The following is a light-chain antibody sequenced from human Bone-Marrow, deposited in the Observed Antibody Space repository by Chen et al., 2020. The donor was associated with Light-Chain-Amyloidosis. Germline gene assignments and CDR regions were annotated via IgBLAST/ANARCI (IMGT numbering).Light chain of an antibody. J-gene: IGLJ1*01. CDR1: SSNIEINY. CDR2: RNN. Sequence: QSVLTQPPSASGTPGQRVTISCSGASSNIEINYVYWYQHFPGAAPTLLIHRNNQRPSGVPDGFSACKSGTSAFLAISGLRSEDEADYYCAAWDGSLSGYVFGTGTKVIVL. CDR3: AAWDGSLSGYV. V-gene: IGLV1-47*01.